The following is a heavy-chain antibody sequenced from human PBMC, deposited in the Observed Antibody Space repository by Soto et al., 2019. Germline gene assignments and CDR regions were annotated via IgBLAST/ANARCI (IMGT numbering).Heavy chain of an antibody. CDR2: ISGGGGGT. J-gene: IGHJ4*02. Sequence: EVHLLESGGGLVQPGGSLRLSCAASGFTFSNNAMSWVRQAPGKGLEWVSAISGGGGGTHYADSVKGRFTISRDNSQKPPYPQLNSLGADGPAVYFCAKGGGSFDYWGQGTLVTVSS. D-gene: IGHD3-16*01. CDR1: GFTFSNNA. CDR3: AKGGGSFDY. V-gene: IGHV3-23*01.